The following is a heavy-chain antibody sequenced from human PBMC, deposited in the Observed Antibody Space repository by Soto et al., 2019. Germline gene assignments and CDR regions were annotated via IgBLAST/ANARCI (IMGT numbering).Heavy chain of an antibody. J-gene: IGHJ6*02. CDR3: ARGSSLDGSYVLRYYYYYGMDV. Sequence: ASVKVSCKASGGTFSSYAISWVRQAPGQGLEWMGGIIPIFGTANYAQKFQGRVTITADESTSTAYMELSSLRSEDTAVYYCARGSSLDGSYVLRYYYYYGMDVWGQGTTVTVSS. D-gene: IGHD3-16*01. CDR2: IIPIFGTA. V-gene: IGHV1-69*13. CDR1: GGTFSSYA.